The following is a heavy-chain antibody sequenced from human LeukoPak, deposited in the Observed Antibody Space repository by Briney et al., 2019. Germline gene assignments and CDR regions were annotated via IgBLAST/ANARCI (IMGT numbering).Heavy chain of an antibody. V-gene: IGHV4-39*07. CDR3: AREHDSSGYYYI. D-gene: IGHD3-22*01. J-gene: IGHJ4*02. CDR2: IYYSGST. CDR1: GGSFSSSSYY. Sequence: PSETLSLTCAVYGGSFSSSSYYWGWLRQPPGKGLEWIGSIYYSGSTYYNPSLKSRVTISVDTSKNQFSLKLSSVTAADTAVYYCAREHDSSGYYYIWGQGTLVTVSS.